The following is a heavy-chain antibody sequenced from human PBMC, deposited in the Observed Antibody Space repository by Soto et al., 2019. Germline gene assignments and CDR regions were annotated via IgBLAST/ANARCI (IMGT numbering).Heavy chain of an antibody. V-gene: IGHV3-43D*03. CDR1: GFTFDDYA. D-gene: IGHD6-19*01. CDR3: AKDRGPYSSGWGHYYGMDV. J-gene: IGHJ6*02. CDR2: ISWDGGST. Sequence: GGSLRLSCAASGFTFDDYAMHWVRQAPGKGLEWVSLISWDGGSTYYADSVKGRFTISRDNSKNSLYLQMNSLRAEDTALYYCAKDRGPYSSGWGHYYGMDVWGQGTTVTVSS.